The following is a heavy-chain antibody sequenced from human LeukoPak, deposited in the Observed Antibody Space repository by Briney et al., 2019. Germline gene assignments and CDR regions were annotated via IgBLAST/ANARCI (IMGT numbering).Heavy chain of an antibody. D-gene: IGHD2-2*01. CDR3: ARDRRCSCTTCYYFDY. CDR1: GFTFSSYW. V-gene: IGHV3-7*01. Sequence: GGSLRLSCVASGFTFSSYWMSWVRQTPGKGLEWVANIKQDGSEKYYVDSVKGRFTISRDNAKNSLYLQMNSLRAEDTTVYYCARDRRCSCTTCYYFDYWGQGTLVTVSS. CDR2: IKQDGSEK. J-gene: IGHJ4*02.